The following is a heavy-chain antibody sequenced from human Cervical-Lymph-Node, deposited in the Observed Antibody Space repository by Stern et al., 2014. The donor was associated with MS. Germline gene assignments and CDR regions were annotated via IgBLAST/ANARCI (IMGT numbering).Heavy chain of an antibody. D-gene: IGHD6-13*01. V-gene: IGHV4-61*02. CDR1: GGSISSGSYY. CDR3: ARAAAAAFDY. J-gene: IGHJ4*02. CDR2: IYTSGST. Sequence: QLVESGPGLVKPSQTLSLTCTVSGGSISSGSYYWSWIRQPAGKGLEWIGRIYTSGSTNYNPSLPSRVTISVDTSTNPFSMRLSSVTAADTAVYYCARAAAAAFDYWGQGTLVTVSS.